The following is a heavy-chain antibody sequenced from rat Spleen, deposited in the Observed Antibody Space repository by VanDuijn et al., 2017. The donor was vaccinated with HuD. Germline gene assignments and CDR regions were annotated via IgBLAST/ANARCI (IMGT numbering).Heavy chain of an antibody. CDR3: ARPDYSRFDY. CDR2: ISYEGSST. V-gene: IGHV5-22*01. D-gene: IGHD1-2*01. Sequence: EVQLVESGGGLVQPGRSMKLSCAASGFTFTNYYMAWVRQAPTKGLEWVATISYEGSSTYYGDSVKGRFTISRDNAKSTLYLQMDSLRSEDTATYYCARPDYSRFDYWGQGVMVTVSS. CDR1: GFTFTNYY. J-gene: IGHJ2*01.